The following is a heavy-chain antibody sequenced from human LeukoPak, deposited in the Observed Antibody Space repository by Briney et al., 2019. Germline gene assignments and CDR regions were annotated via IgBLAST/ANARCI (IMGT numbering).Heavy chain of an antibody. CDR3: ARIPIVGATYFDY. CDR2: ISGSGGST. D-gene: IGHD1-26*01. J-gene: IGHJ4*02. V-gene: IGHV3-23*01. Sequence: PGGSLRLSCAASGFTFSSYAMSWVRQAPGKGLEWVSAISGSGGSTYHADSVKGRFTISRDNSKNTLYLQMNSLRAEDTAVYYCARIPIVGATYFDYWGQGTLVTVSS. CDR1: GFTFSSYA.